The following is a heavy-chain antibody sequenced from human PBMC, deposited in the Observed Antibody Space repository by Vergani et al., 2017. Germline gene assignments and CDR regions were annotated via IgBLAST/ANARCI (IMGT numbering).Heavy chain of an antibody. CDR3: AKDQRGVIGCMDV. J-gene: IGHJ6*02. CDR1: GFTFSSYA. V-gene: IGHV3-23*01. Sequence: EVQLLESGGGLVQPGGSLRLSCGASGFTFSSYAMTWVRQAPGKGLEWVSAISGSGGSTYYADSVKGRFTISRDNSKNTLYLQMNSLRAEDTAVYYCAKDQRGVIGCMDVWGQGTTVTVSS. D-gene: IGHD2-21*01. CDR2: ISGSGGST.